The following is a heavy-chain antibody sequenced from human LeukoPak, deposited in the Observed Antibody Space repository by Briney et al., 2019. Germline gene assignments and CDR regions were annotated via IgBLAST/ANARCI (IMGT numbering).Heavy chain of an antibody. Sequence: PGGSLRLSCAASGFTFSSYWMSWVRQAPGKGLEWVANIKQDGSEKYYVDSVKGRFTIFRDNAKNSLYLQMNSLRAEDTAVYYCAREIAVFSDPRGYWGQGTLVTVSS. V-gene: IGHV3-7*01. CDR1: GFTFSSYW. D-gene: IGHD1-26*01. CDR3: AREIAVFSDPRGY. J-gene: IGHJ4*02. CDR2: IKQDGSEK.